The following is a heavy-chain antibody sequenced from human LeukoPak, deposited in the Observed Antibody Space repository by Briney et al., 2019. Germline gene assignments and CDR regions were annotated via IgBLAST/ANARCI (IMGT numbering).Heavy chain of an antibody. Sequence: GGPLELSFKASGSRFTTYWIGWVRQLPGKGLDWMGIIYAGDSDTRYSPFFQGQFTISVDKSISNAYLQWSSLEASDTASYYCARRDEATITFFDYWGQGTLVTVSS. CDR2: IYAGDSDT. V-gene: IGHV5-51*01. CDR3: ARRDEATITFFDY. D-gene: IGHD5-24*01. J-gene: IGHJ4*02. CDR1: GSRFTTYW.